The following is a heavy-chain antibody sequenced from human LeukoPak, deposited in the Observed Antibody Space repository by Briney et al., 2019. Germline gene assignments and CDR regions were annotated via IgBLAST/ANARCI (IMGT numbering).Heavy chain of an antibody. CDR3: ARDRKAIYDSSGYYTDY. V-gene: IGHV1-2*02. CDR2: INPNSGGT. J-gene: IGHJ4*02. CDR1: GYTFIGHY. D-gene: IGHD3-22*01. Sequence: ASVKVSCKASGYTFIGHYMHWVRQAPGQGLEWMGWINPNSGGTNYAQKFQGRVTMTRDTSISTAYMELSRLRSDDTAVYYCARDRKAIYDSSGYYTDYWGQGTLVTVSS.